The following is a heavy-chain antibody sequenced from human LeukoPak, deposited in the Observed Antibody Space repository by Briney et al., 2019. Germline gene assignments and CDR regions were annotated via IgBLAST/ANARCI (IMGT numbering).Heavy chain of an antibody. Sequence: GGSLRLSCAASGFTFSSYAMHWVRQAPGKGLEWVAVISYDGSNKYYADSVKGRFTISRDNSKNTLYLQMNSLRAEDTAVYYCARDDGYSLFDYWGQGTLVTVSS. D-gene: IGHD5-24*01. J-gene: IGHJ4*02. V-gene: IGHV3-30*04. CDR1: GFTFSSYA. CDR2: ISYDGSNK. CDR3: ARDDGYSLFDY.